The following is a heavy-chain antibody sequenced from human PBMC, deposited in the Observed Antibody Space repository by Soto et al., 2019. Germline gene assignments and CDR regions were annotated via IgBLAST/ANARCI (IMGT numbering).Heavy chain of an antibody. CDR3: ARSTHYGSGSYPKGGMDV. CDR2: ISSSSSYT. V-gene: IGHV3-11*05. D-gene: IGHD3-10*01. Sequence: QVQLVESGGGLVKPGGSLRLSCAASGFTFSDYYMSWIRQAPGKGLEWVSYISSSSSYTNYADSVKGRFTISRDNAKNSLYLQMNSLRAEDTAVYYCARSTHYGSGSYPKGGMDVWGQGTTVTVSS. J-gene: IGHJ6*02. CDR1: GFTFSDYY.